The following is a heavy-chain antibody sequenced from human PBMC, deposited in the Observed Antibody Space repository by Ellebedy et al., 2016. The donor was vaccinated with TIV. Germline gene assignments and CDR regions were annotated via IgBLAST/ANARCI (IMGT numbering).Heavy chain of an antibody. Sequence: GGSLRLSXAASGFTLSSYWMHWVRQAPGKGLVWVSLVEHDGSRARYADPVKGRFIISRDNAKNTLYLQMNSLRAEDTAVYYCARESPDYGDYVGDAFDIWGQGTMVTVSS. V-gene: IGHV3-74*01. D-gene: IGHD4-17*01. CDR1: GFTLSSYW. CDR2: VEHDGSRA. CDR3: ARESPDYGDYVGDAFDI. J-gene: IGHJ3*02.